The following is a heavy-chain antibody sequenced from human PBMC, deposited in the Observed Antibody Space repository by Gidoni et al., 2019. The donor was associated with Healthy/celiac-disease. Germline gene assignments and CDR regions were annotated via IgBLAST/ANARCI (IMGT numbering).Heavy chain of an antibody. CDR3: ARDGAVAGYFDN. Sequence: SLKSRVTMSVDTSKNQFSLKLSSVTAADTAVYYCARDGAVAGYFDNWGQGTLVTVSS. D-gene: IGHD6-19*01. J-gene: IGHJ4*02. V-gene: IGHV4-4*07.